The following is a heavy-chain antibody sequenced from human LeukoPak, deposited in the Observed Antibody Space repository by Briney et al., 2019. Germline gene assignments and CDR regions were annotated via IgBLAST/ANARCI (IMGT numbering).Heavy chain of an antibody. D-gene: IGHD6-19*01. Sequence: SQTLSLTCTVSGGSISSGDYYWSWIRQPPGQGLEWIGYIYYSGSTYYNPSLKSRVTISVDTSKNQFSLKLSSVTAADTAVYYCARASRVAGRFDPWGQGTLVTVSS. CDR3: ARASRVAGRFDP. J-gene: IGHJ5*02. CDR2: IYYSGST. CDR1: GGSISSGDYY. V-gene: IGHV4-30-4*01.